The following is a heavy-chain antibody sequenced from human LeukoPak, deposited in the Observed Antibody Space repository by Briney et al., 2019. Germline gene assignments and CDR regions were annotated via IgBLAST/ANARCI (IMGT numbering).Heavy chain of an antibody. CDR2: ISGSGGST. V-gene: IGHV3-23*01. Sequence: GGSLRLSCAASGFTFSSYAMRWVRQAPGKGLEWVSAISGSGGSTYYADSVKGRFTISRDNSKNTLYLQMNSLRAEDTAVYYCAKMMGMAAAGTGDYWGQGTLVTVSS. D-gene: IGHD6-13*01. CDR3: AKMMGMAAAGTGDY. CDR1: GFTFSSYA. J-gene: IGHJ4*02.